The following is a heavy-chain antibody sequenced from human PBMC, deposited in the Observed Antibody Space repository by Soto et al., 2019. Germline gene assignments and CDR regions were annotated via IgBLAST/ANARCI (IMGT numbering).Heavy chain of an antibody. CDR2: IYPGDSDT. J-gene: IGHJ5*02. CDR3: ARLQPVYKAAEYREMTDNWFDP. CDR1: GYSFTSYW. D-gene: IGHD3-10*01. Sequence: GESLKISCKGSGYSFTSYWIGWVRQMPGKGLEWMGIIYPGDSDTRYSPSFQGQVTISAAKSISTAYLQWSSLEATDTAMYYCARLQPVYKAAEYREMTDNWFDPWGQGTLVTVSS. V-gene: IGHV5-51*01.